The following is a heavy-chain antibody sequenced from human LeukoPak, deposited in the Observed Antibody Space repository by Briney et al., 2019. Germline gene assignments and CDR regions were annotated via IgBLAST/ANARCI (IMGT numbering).Heavy chain of an antibody. CDR3: AXVGTTYRFWFDP. CDR1: GGTFSSYA. CDR2: IIPIFGTA. Sequence: SVKLSCKASGGTFSSYAISWVRQAPGQGLEWMGGIIPIFGTANYAQKFQGRVTITTDESKSTAYMELSSLRSEDTAVYYCAXVGTTYRFWFDPWGQGTLVTVSS. V-gene: IGHV1-69*05. D-gene: IGHD1-14*01. J-gene: IGHJ5*02.